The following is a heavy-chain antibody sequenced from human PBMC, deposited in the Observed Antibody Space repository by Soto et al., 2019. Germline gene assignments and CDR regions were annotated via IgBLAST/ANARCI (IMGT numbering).Heavy chain of an antibody. D-gene: IGHD6-6*01. CDR1: GYSFTSYW. J-gene: IGHJ6*02. CDR2: IYPGDSDT. CDR3: ARFRGSSSSGPYYYYGMDV. V-gene: IGHV5-51*01. Sequence: PGESLKISCKGSGYSFTSYWIGWVRQMPGKGLEWMGIIYPGDSDTRYSPSFQGQVTISADKSISTAYLQWSSLKASDTAMYYCARFRGSSSSGPYYYYGMDVWGQGTTVTVSS.